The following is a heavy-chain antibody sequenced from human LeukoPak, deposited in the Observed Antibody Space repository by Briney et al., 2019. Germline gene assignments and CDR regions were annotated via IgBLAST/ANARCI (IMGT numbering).Heavy chain of an antibody. D-gene: IGHD6-6*01. V-gene: IGHV3-23*01. CDR2: ISISGENT. Sequence: GGSLRLSCAASGFTFSSYAMSWVRQAPGKGLEWVSAISISGENTYYADSVKGRFTISRDTFRNTLYLQMHSLRAEDTAVYYCARLISTSSSRFSDYWGQGTLVTVSS. CDR3: ARLISTSSSRFSDY. CDR1: GFTFSSYA. J-gene: IGHJ4*02.